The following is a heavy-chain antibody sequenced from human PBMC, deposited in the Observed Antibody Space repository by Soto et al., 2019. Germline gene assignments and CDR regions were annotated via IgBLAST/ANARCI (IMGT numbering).Heavy chain of an antibody. CDR2: ISGSGGST. CDR1: GFTFSSYA. Sequence: GGSLRLSCAASGFTFSSYAMSWVRQAPGKGLEWVSAISGSGGSTYYADSVKGRFTISRDNSKNTLYLQMNSLRAEDMAVYYCAKPGPRYCSSTSCAILDYYYYYGMDVWGQGTTVTVSS. V-gene: IGHV3-23*01. J-gene: IGHJ6*02. CDR3: AKPGPRYCSSTSCAILDYYYYYGMDV. D-gene: IGHD2-2*01.